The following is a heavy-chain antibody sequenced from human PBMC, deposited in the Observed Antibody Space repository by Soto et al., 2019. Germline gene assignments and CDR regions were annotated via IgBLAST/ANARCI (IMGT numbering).Heavy chain of an antibody. Sequence: GGSLRLSCAASGFTFSSYGMHWVRQAPGKGLEWVAVIWYDGSNKYYADSVKGRFTISRDNSKNTLYLQMNSLRAEDTAVYYCAREETTDYDFVPRPTDYWGQGTLVTVSS. CDR1: GFTFSSYG. CDR3: AREETTDYDFVPRPTDY. CDR2: IWYDGSNK. V-gene: IGHV3-33*01. J-gene: IGHJ4*02. D-gene: IGHD3-3*01.